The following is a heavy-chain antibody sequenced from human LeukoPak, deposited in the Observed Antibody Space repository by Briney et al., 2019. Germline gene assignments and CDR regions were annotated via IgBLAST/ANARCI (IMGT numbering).Heavy chain of an antibody. Sequence: PGGSLRLSCAASGFTVSSNYMSWVRQAPGKGLVWVSRINSDGSSTTYADSVKGRFTISRDNAKNTLYLQMNSLRAEDTAVYYCGGGGYLLDYWGQGTLVTVSS. CDR2: INSDGSST. CDR1: GFTVSSNY. V-gene: IGHV3-74*01. J-gene: IGHJ4*02. D-gene: IGHD1-26*01. CDR3: GGGGYLLDY.